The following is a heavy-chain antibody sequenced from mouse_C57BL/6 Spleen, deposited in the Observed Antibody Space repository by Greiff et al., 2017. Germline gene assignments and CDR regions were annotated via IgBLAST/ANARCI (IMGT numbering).Heavy chain of an antibody. CDR1: GFTFSSYG. CDR2: ISSGGSYT. Sequence: EVQGVESGGDLVKPGGSLKLSCAASGFTFSSYGMSWVRQTPDKRLEWVATISSGGSYTYYPDSVQGRFTISRDNAKKTLYLQMSSLKSEDTAVYYCARNKNDSSSWCFDVWGPGTPVTVSP. J-gene: IGHJ1*01. D-gene: IGHD1-1*01. V-gene: IGHV5-6*01. CDR3: ARNKNDSSSWCFDV.